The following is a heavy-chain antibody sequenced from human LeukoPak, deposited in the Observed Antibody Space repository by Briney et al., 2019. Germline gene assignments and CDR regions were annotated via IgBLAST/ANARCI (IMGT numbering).Heavy chain of an antibody. CDR3: ARKPGYSYGYHLDY. V-gene: IGHV4-34*01. CDR2: INHSGST. J-gene: IGHJ4*02. Sequence: SETLSLTCAVYGGSFSGYYWSWIRQPPGKRLEWIGEINHSGSTNYNPSLKSRVTISVDTSKNQFSLKLSSVTAADTAVYYCARKPGYSYGYHLDYWGQGTLVTVSS. CDR1: GGSFSGYY. D-gene: IGHD5-18*01.